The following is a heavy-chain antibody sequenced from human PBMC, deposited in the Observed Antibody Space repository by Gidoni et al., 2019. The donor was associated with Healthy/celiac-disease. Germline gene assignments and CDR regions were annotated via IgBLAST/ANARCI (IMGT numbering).Heavy chain of an antibody. D-gene: IGHD4-17*01. V-gene: IGHV3-21*01. Sequence: EVQLVESGGGLVKHGGSLRLSCTPSGSTFSRHSMNWVRQATGKGREWVSSISSSSGYIYYADSEKGRFTISRDNAKNSLYLQMNSLRAEDTAVYYGARGDYGGKVGEAFDIWGQGTMVTVSS. CDR2: ISSSSGYI. CDR3: ARGDYGGKVGEAFDI. J-gene: IGHJ3*02. CDR1: GSTFSRHS.